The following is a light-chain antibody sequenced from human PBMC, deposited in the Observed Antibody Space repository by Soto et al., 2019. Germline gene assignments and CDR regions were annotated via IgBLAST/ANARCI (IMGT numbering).Light chain of an antibody. J-gene: IGLJ3*02. CDR3: AAWDDSLSAWV. V-gene: IGLV1-44*01. CDR2: SND. CDR1: TSNIGSSS. Sequence: QSVLTQAPSASVTPGQRVTISCSGSTSNIGSSSVNWYQQLPGTAPKLLIYSNDQRPSGVPDRFSGSKSGTSASLAISGLQSEDEAEYYCAAWDDSLSAWVFGGGTKLTVL.